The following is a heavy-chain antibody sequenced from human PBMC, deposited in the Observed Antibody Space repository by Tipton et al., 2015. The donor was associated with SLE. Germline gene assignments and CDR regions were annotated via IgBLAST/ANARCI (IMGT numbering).Heavy chain of an antibody. CDR1: GFTFSSYA. V-gene: IGHV3-30*04. J-gene: IGHJ3*02. CDR3: ARRGGDNRAFDI. D-gene: IGHD4-17*01. CDR2: ISYDGSNK. Sequence: SLRLSCAASGFTFSSYAMHWVRQAPGKGLEWVAVISYDGSNKYYADSVKGRFTISRDNSKNTLYLQMNSLRAEDTAVYYCARRGGDNRAFDIWGQGTMVTVSS.